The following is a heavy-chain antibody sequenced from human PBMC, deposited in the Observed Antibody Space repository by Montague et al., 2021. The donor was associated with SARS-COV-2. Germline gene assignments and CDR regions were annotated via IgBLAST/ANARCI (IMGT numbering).Heavy chain of an antibody. J-gene: IGHJ6*02. D-gene: IGHD1-20*01. Sequence: SETLSLTCTVSGGSISSISYYWVWIRQPPGKGLEWIGSIYYSGSTYYNPSLKSRVTISVDTSKNQFSLKLSSVTAADTAVYYCARRVTGTTVHYYYYGMDVWGQGTTVTVSS. CDR1: GGSISSISYY. V-gene: IGHV4-39*01. CDR2: IYYSGST. CDR3: ARRVTGTTVHYYYYGMDV.